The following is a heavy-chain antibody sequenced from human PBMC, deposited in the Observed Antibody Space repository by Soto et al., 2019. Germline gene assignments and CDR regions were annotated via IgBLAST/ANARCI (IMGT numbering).Heavy chain of an antibody. Sequence: SETLSLTCTVSGGSISSYYWSWIRQPPGKGLEWIEYIYYSGSTNYNPSLKSRVTISVDTSKNQFSLKLGSVTAADTAVYYCASTLLIYCSGGSCQPSYYMDVWGKGTTVTVSS. CDR1: GGSISSYY. CDR2: IYYSGST. V-gene: IGHV4-59*08. CDR3: ASTLLIYCSGGSCQPSYYMDV. J-gene: IGHJ6*03. D-gene: IGHD2-15*01.